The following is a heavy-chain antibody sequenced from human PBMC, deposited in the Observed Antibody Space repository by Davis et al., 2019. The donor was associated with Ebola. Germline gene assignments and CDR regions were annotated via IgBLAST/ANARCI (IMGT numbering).Heavy chain of an antibody. J-gene: IGHJ3*02. Sequence: GESLKISCAASGFTFSSYAMHWVRQAPGKGLEWVAVISYDGSNKYYADSVKGRFTISRDNSKNTLYLQMNSLRAEDTAVYYCASPTGDDAFDIWGQGTMVTVSS. CDR2: ISYDGSNK. D-gene: IGHD7-27*01. CDR1: GFTFSSYA. CDR3: ASPTGDDAFDI. V-gene: IGHV3-30-3*01.